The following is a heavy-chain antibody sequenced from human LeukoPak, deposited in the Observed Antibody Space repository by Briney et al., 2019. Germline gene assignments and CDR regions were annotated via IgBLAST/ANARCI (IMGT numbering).Heavy chain of an antibody. Sequence: NPSETLSLTCTVSGGSISSSSYYWGWIRQPPGKGVEWIGSIYYSGSTYYNPSLKSRVTISVDTSKNQFSLKLTSVTAADTAVYYCARRGASGWYNWFDPWGQGTLVTVSS. J-gene: IGHJ5*02. D-gene: IGHD6-19*01. CDR2: IYYSGST. CDR1: GGSISSSSYY. V-gene: IGHV4-39*01. CDR3: ARRGASGWYNWFDP.